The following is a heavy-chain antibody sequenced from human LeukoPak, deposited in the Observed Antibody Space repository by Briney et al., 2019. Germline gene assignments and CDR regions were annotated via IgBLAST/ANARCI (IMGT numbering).Heavy chain of an antibody. CDR2: INSDGSAT. CDR1: GFPFSSYW. V-gene: IGHV3-74*01. D-gene: IGHD7-27*01. Sequence: GGSLRLSCAASGFPFSSYWMHWVRQVPGKGLLWVSRINSDGSATIYADSVRGRFTISRDNAKNTLYLQMSGLRAEDTAVYFCARRSQLGGFFDNWGQGTLVTVSS. J-gene: IGHJ4*02. CDR3: ARRSQLGGFFDN.